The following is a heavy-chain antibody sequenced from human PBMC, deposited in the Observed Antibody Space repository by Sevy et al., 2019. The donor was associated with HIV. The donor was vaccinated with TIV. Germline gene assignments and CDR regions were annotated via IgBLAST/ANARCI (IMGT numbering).Heavy chain of an antibody. D-gene: IGHD3-22*01. CDR3: ARDSDGSGHYYADFFDY. CDR2: ISTYSGET. Sequence: ASVKVSCKASGYTFTTYPIGWVRQAPGQGLEWMGWISTYSGETRDAQKFQGRATMTTDTSTSIAYLDLRSLRSDDTALYYCARDSDGSGHYYADFFDYWGQGTLVTVSS. CDR1: GYTFTTYP. J-gene: IGHJ4*02. V-gene: IGHV1-18*01.